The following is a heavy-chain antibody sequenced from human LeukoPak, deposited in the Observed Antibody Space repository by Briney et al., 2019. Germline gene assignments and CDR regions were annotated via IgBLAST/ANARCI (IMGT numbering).Heavy chain of an antibody. D-gene: IGHD3-22*01. CDR1: GGSISSSSYY. V-gene: IGHV4-39*07. J-gene: IGHJ6*03. CDR3: ARIVYYYYYMDV. Sequence: PSETLSLTCTVSGGSISSSSYYWGWIRQPPGEGLEWIGSIYYSGSTYYNPSLKSRVTISVDTSKNQFSLKLSSVTAADTAVYYCARIVYYYYYMDVWGKGTTVTVSS. CDR2: IYYSGST.